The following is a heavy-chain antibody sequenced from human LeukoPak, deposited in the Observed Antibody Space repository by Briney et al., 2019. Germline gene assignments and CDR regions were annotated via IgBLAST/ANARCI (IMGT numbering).Heavy chain of an antibody. CDR2: TYYRSKWYN. Sequence: SQTLSLTCAISGDSVSSNSVAWNWIRQSPSRGLEWLGRTYYRSKWYNDYAASVKSRISVSPDTSKNQFSLQLSSVALEDTAVYYCVRGRLHVTGEQPDFFDYWGQGILVTVSS. V-gene: IGHV6-1*01. CDR1: GDSVSSNSVA. J-gene: IGHJ4*02. CDR3: VRGRLHVTGEQPDFFDY. D-gene: IGHD7-27*01.